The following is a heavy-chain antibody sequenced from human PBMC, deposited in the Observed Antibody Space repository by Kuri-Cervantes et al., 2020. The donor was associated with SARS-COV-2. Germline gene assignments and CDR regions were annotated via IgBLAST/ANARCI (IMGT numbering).Heavy chain of an antibody. CDR2: ISYDGSNK. CDR3: ARDINFDY. V-gene: IGHV3-30*07. CDR1: GFTFSSYA. Sequence: GESLKISCAASGFTFSSYAMHWVRQAPGKGLEWVAVISYDGSNKYYADSVKGRFTISRDNSKNTLYLQMNSLRAEDTAVYYCARDINFDYWGQGTLVTVSS. J-gene: IGHJ4*02.